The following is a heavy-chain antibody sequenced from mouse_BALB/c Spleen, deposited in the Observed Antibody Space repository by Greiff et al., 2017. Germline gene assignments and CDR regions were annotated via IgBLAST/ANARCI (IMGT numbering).Heavy chain of an antibody. V-gene: IGHV1S81*02. CDR2: INPSNGGT. D-gene: IGHD2-4*01. CDR3: TRGITRFAY. Sequence: QVQLKESGAELVKPGASVKLSCKASGYTFTSYYMYWVKQRPGQGLEWIGEINPSNGGTNFNEKFKSKATLTVDKSSSTAYMQLSSLTSEDSAVYYCTRGITRFAYWGQGTLVTVSA. J-gene: IGHJ3*01. CDR1: GYTFTSYY.